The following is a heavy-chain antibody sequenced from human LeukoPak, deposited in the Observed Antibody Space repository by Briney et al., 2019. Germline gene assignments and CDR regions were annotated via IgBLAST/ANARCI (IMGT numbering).Heavy chain of an antibody. V-gene: IGHV1-46*01. CDR1: GYTFTSYY. Sequence: ASVKVSCKASGYTFTSYYMHWVRQAPGQGLEWMGIINPSGGSTSYAQKFQGRVTMTEDTSTDTAYMELSSLRSEDTAVYYCATVGPPTGSTDGYWGQGTLVTVSS. J-gene: IGHJ4*02. D-gene: IGHD1-7*01. CDR2: INPSGGST. CDR3: ATVGPPTGSTDGY.